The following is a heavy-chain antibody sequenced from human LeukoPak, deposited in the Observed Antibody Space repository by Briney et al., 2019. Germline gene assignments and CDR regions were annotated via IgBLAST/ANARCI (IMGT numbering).Heavy chain of an antibody. D-gene: IGHD4-23*01. V-gene: IGHV3-53*01. CDR3: AKDCSGNVCYYYYMDV. CDR1: GFTVSSNY. CDR2: IYSGGST. Sequence: GGSLRLSCAASGFTVSSNYMSWVRQAPGKGLEWVSVIYSGGSTYYADSVKGRFTISRDNSKNTVYLQMNSLRVEDTAIYYCAKDCSGNVCYYYYMDVWGKGTTVTVSS. J-gene: IGHJ6*03.